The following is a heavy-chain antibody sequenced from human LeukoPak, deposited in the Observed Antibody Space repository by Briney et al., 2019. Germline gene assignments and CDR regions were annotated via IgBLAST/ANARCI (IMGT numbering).Heavy chain of an antibody. CDR3: ARGDYSFDY. Sequence: SQTLSLTCAISGDSVSSISAAWNWIRQSPSRGLEWLGRTYYRSKWYNDYALSVKSRITITPDTSKNHFSLQLNSVTPEDTAEYYCARGDYSFDYWGQGTLVTASS. J-gene: IGHJ4*02. V-gene: IGHV6-1*01. CDR2: TYYRSKWYN. CDR1: GDSVSSISAA. D-gene: IGHD3-3*01.